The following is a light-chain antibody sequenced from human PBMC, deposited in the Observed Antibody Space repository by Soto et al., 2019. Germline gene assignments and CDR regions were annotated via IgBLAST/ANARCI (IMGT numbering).Light chain of an antibody. CDR2: GAY. J-gene: IGKJ5*01. V-gene: IGKV3-20*01. CDR1: QSVSSSY. Sequence: EIVLTQSPGTLSLSPGERATLSCRASQSVSSSYLAWYQQKPGQAHRLLIYGAYSRATGIPDRFSGSGSGTDFTLTIRRVAPEDFAVYYCQQYVGLPITFGQGTRLEIK. CDR3: QQYVGLPIT.